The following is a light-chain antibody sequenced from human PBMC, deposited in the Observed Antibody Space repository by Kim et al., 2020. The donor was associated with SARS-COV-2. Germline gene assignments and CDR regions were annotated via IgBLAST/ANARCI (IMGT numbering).Light chain of an antibody. CDR3: QQYNSYSQT. J-gene: IGKJ2*01. Sequence: GDRVTITCRASQSISSWLAWYQQKPGKAPKLLIYDASNLESGVPSRFSGSGSGTEFTLTISSLQPDDFATYYCQQYNSYSQTFGQGTKLEI. CDR1: QSISSW. CDR2: DAS. V-gene: IGKV1-5*01.